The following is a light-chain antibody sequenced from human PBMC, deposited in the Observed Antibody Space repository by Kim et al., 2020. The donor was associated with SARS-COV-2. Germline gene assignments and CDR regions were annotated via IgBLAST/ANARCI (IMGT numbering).Light chain of an antibody. Sequence: SSLTHPPSFSFSPLHSVTISCTGTSSDVGSYNRVSWYQQPPGTAPKLMIYEVSNRPSGVPDRFSGSKSGNTASLTISGLQAEDEADYYCSSYTSSSTYVFGTGTKVTVL. CDR2: EVS. CDR1: SSDVGSYNR. J-gene: IGLJ1*01. V-gene: IGLV2-18*02. CDR3: SSYTSSSTYV.